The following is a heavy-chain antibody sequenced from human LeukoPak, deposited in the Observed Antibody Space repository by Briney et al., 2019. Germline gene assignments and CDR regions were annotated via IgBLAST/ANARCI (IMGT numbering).Heavy chain of an antibody. CDR1: GGSFSGYY. V-gene: IGHV4-34*01. Sequence: SETLSLTCAVYGGSFSGYYWSWIRQPPGKGLEWIGEINHSGSTNYNPSLKSRVTISVDTSKNQFSLKLSSVTAADTAVYYCARAEFGELRDWGQGTLVTVSS. CDR2: INHSGST. D-gene: IGHD3-10*01. CDR3: ARAEFGELRD. J-gene: IGHJ4*02.